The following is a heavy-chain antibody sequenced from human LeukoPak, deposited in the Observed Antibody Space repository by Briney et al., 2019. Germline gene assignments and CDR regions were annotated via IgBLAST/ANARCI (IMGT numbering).Heavy chain of an antibody. CDR3: ARIRQQLVPRFDY. V-gene: IGHV3-11*04. J-gene: IGHJ4*02. D-gene: IGHD6-13*01. Sequence: GGSLRLSCAASGFTFSDYYMSWIRQAPGKGLEWVSYISSSGSTIYYADSVKGRFTISRDNAKNSLYLQMNSLRAEDTAVYYCARIRQQLVPRFDYWGQGTLVTVSS. CDR1: GFTFSDYY. CDR2: ISSSGSTI.